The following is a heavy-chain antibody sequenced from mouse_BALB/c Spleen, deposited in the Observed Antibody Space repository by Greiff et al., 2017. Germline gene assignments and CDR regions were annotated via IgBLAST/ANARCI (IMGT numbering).Heavy chain of an antibody. CDR3: NGAGAMDY. CDR2: IDPENGDT. Sequence: VQLQQSGAELVRSGASVKLSCTASGFNINDYYMHWVKQRPEQGLEWIGWIDPENGDTEYAPKFQGKATMTADTSSNTAYLQLSSLTSEDTAVYYCNGAGAMDYWGQGTSVTVSS. V-gene: IGHV14-4*02. CDR1: GFNINDYY. J-gene: IGHJ4*01. D-gene: IGHD3-3*01.